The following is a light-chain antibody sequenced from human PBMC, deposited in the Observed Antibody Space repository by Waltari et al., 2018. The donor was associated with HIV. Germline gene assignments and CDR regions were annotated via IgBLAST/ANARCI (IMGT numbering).Light chain of an antibody. CDR1: ILSQRQ. J-gene: IGLJ2*01. CDR3: QAADISGDYIV. Sequence: SDELVQPPSVSVSPGETARIACSGNILSQRQGYWYQKKPGQAPPLLMEKDNERPSGIPKRLLGSSSGTTVTWTITGVQEEDEAEYYCQAADISGDYIVFGGGTRLTV. V-gene: IGLV3-25*01. CDR2: KDN.